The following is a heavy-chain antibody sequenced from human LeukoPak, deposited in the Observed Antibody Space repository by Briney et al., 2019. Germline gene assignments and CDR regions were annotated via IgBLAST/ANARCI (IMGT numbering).Heavy chain of an antibody. Sequence: SETLSLTCTVSGGSISSGSYYWSWIRQPAGTGLEWIGRIYTSGSTNYNPSLKSRVTISVDTSKNQFSLKLSSVTAADTAVYYCARGLFKGWFDPWGQGTLVTVSS. CDR3: ARGLFKGWFDP. CDR2: IYTSGST. D-gene: IGHD2-21*01. V-gene: IGHV4-61*02. J-gene: IGHJ5*02. CDR1: GGSISSGSYY.